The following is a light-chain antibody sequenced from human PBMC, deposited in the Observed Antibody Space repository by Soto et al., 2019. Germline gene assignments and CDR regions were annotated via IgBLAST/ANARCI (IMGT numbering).Light chain of an antibody. CDR2: GNT. CDR3: QSYDDSLSVHYV. CDR1: SSNIGSTYD. J-gene: IGLJ1*01. Sequence: QCVLTQPPSGSGAARERGTISCTGSSSNIGSTYDVQWYQQLPGTAPKLLIHGNTDRPSGVPDRFSGSKSGTSASLAITGLQADDEADYYCQSYDDSLSVHYVFGTGTKVTVL. V-gene: IGLV1-40*01.